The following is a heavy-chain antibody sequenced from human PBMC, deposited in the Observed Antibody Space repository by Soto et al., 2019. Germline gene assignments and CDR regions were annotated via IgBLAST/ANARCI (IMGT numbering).Heavy chain of an antibody. V-gene: IGHV1-3*01. CDR2: INAGNGNT. CDR3: ARSIVVVTALDY. CDR1: GYTFTIYA. D-gene: IGHD2-21*02. Sequence: PGASVKVSCKTSGYTFTIYAMHSLRHAPGQRLEWMGWINAGNGNTKYSQKFQGRVTITRDTSASTAYMELSSLRSEDTAVYYCARSIVVVTALDYWGQGTLVTVSS. J-gene: IGHJ4*02.